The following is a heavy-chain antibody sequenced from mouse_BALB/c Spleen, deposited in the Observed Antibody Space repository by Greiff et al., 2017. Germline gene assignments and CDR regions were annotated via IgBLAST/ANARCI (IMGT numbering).Heavy chain of an antibody. V-gene: IGHV1-7*01. Sequence: VQLQESGAELAKPGASVKMSCKASGYTFTSYWMHWVKQRPGQGLEWIGYINPSTGYTEYNQKFKDKATLTADKSSSTAYMQLSSLTSEDSAVYYCARRGSCYYFDYWGQGTTLTVSS. CDR2: INPSTGYT. CDR3: ARRGSCYYFDY. CDR1: GYTFTSYW. J-gene: IGHJ2*01.